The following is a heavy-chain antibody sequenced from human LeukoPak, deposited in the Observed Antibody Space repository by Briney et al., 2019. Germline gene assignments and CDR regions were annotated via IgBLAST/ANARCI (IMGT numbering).Heavy chain of an antibody. CDR2: IYPGDSDT. CDR3: ACRSRYSIGWSFDH. D-gene: IGHD6-19*01. V-gene: IGHV5-51*01. Sequence: GESLKISCEGSGYSFPSYWIGWVRQMPGKVLEWVGIIYPGDSDTRYSPSFQGQVPISADKYISTAYLQWSSLMASDTAMYYCACRSRYSIGWSFDHWGQGTLVTVSS. CDR1: GYSFPSYW. J-gene: IGHJ4*02.